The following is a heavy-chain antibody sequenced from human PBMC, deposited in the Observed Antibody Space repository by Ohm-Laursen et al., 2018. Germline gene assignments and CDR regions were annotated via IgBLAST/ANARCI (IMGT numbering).Heavy chain of an antibody. D-gene: IGHD2-2*01. J-gene: IGHJ3*02. CDR1: GFTFSSHG. V-gene: IGHV3-33*08. Sequence: SLRLSCAASGFTFSSHGMHWVRQAPGKGLEWVADIWYDGTNKKYGDSVKGRFTISRDNSKKKLYLQMNSLRVEDTAVYYCARGSCTSSASAFDMWGQGTMVTVSS. CDR3: ARGSCTSSASAFDM. CDR2: IWYDGTNK.